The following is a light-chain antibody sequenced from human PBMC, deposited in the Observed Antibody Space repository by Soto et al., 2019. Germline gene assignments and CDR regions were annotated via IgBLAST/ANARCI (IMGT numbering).Light chain of an antibody. CDR3: QKYGSSLFT. J-gene: IGKJ3*01. Sequence: EIVMTHSPATLSVSPGERVTLYFMASQSVSNNLVWYQPKPGQAPRLLIYGASSRATGIPDRFSGSGSGTDFTLTISRLEPEDFAVYYCQKYGSSLFTFGPGNKGDIK. V-gene: IGKV3-20*01. CDR1: QSVSNN. CDR2: GAS.